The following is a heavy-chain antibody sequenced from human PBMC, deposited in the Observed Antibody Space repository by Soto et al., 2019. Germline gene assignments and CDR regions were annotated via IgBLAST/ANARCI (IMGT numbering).Heavy chain of an antibody. CDR2: IRANDESI. V-gene: IGHV3-48*03. CDR3: ARETLRDAIDI. CDR1: GFHFRSYE. J-gene: IGHJ3*02. Sequence: GALRLSCVASGFHFRSYEMNWVRQAPGKGLEWVSNIRANDESIYYADSVKGRVSVSRDNAKNSLFLEMNSLRVDDTAVYYCARETLRDAIDIWGQGTMVTVSS.